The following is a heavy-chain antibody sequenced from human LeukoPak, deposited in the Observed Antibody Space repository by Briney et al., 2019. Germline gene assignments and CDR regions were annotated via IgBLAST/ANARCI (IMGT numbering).Heavy chain of an antibody. J-gene: IGHJ4*02. Sequence: LRLSCAASGFTVSSNYMSWVRQPPGKGLEWIGYIYYSGSTYYNPSLKSRVTISVDTSKNQFSLKLSSVTAADTAVYYCARGDCSGGSCHLVDYWGQGTLVTVSS. CDR1: GFTVSSNY. CDR3: ARGDCSGGSCHLVDY. V-gene: IGHV4-30-4*08. D-gene: IGHD2-15*01. CDR2: IYYSGST.